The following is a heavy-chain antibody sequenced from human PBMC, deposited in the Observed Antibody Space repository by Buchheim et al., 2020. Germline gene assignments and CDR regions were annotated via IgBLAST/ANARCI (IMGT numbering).Heavy chain of an antibody. CDR1: GFTFSSYG. D-gene: IGHD1-1*01. Sequence: QVQLVESGGGVVQPGRSLRLSCAASGFTFSSYGMHWVRQAPGKGLEWVAVISYDGSNKYYADSVKGRFTISRDNSKNTLYLQMNSLRAEDTAVYYCAKDTGIGASFDYWGQGTL. V-gene: IGHV3-30*18. CDR3: AKDTGIGASFDY. J-gene: IGHJ4*02. CDR2: ISYDGSNK.